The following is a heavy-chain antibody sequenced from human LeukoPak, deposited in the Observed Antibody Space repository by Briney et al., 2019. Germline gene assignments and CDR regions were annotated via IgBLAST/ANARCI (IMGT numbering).Heavy chain of an antibody. CDR3: ARARGAFDY. D-gene: IGHD3-16*01. CDR1: GFTFSSYA. V-gene: IGHV3-30*04. J-gene: IGHJ4*02. Sequence: GGSLRLSCAASGFTFSSYAMHWVCQAPGKGLEWVAVISYDGSNKYYADSVKGRFTISRDNSKNTLYLQMNSLRAEDTAVYYCARARGAFDYWGQGTLVTVSS. CDR2: ISYDGSNK.